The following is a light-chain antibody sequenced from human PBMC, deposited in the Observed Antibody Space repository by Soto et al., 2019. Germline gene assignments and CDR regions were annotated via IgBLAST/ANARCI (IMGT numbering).Light chain of an antibody. V-gene: IGLV2-11*01. CDR3: CSYTDNINYV. CDR2: DVS. Sequence: QSALTQPRSVSGSPGQSVTISCTGTSSDVGGYTYVSWYQQHPDKAPKLMICDVSKRPSGVPERFSGSKSGNTASLTISGLQAEDEADYYCCSYTDNINYVFGTGTKLTVL. CDR1: SSDVGGYTY. J-gene: IGLJ1*01.